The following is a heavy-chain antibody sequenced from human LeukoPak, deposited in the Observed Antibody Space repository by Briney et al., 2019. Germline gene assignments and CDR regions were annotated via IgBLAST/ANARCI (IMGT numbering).Heavy chain of an antibody. V-gene: IGHV4-34*01. CDR2: INHSGST. CDR3: ARDDWKLFYRGIAVAGPNYDYCYFRDV. CDR1: GGSFSGYY. J-gene: IGHJ6*03. D-gene: IGHD6-19*01. Sequence: PSETLSLTCTVSGGSFSGYYWSWIRQPPGKGLEWIGEINHSGSTNYNPSLKSRVTISVDTSKNQCSLKLSSVTAADTAVYYCARDDWKLFYRGIAVAGPNYDYCYFRDVWGKGTTVTV.